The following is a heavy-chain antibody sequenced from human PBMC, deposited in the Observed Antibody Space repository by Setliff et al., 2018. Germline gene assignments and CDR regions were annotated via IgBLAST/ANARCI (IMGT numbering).Heavy chain of an antibody. CDR2: FNPSGGST. V-gene: IGHV1-46*01. Sequence: GASVKVSCKASGYTFTGYYIHWVRQAPGQGLEWMGLFNPSGGSTKYAEKFQGRVTLTRDTSASTVYMELSSLRSEDTAIYHCARGDYSNPCDYWGQGTLVTVSS. D-gene: IGHD4-4*01. CDR1: GYTFTGYY. J-gene: IGHJ4*02. CDR3: ARGDYSNPCDY.